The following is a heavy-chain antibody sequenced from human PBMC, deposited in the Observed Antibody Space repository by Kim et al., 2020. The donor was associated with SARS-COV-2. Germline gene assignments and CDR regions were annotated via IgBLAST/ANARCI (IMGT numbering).Heavy chain of an antibody. CDR3: TTGGARSDIVVVPAAGAYYYYYGMDV. CDR1: GFTFSNAW. J-gene: IGHJ6*02. V-gene: IGHV3-15*01. D-gene: IGHD2-2*01. Sequence: GGSLRLSCAASGFTFSNAWMSWVRQAPGKGLEWVGRIKSKTDGGTTDYAAPVKGRFTISRDDSKKKLYLQMNSLKTEDTAVYYCTTGGARSDIVVVPAAGAYYYYYGMDVWGQGTTVTVSS. CDR2: IKSKTDGGTT.